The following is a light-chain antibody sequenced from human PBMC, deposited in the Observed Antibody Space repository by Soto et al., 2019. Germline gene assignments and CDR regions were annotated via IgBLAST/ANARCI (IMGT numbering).Light chain of an antibody. J-gene: IGKJ4*01. V-gene: IGKV3-20*01. Sequence: EIVLTQSPGTLSLSPGERGTLSCRASQSVSSDYLAWYQQKPGQAPRLIIYGASNRATGTPDRFSGSGSGTDVTLTISRLEPEDVAVYYCQQYGSSLLVTFGGGTKVEIK. CDR1: QSVSSDY. CDR3: QQYGSSLLVT. CDR2: GAS.